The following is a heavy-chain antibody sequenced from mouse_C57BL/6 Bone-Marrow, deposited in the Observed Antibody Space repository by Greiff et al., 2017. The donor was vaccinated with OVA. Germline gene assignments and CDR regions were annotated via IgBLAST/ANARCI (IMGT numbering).Heavy chain of an antibody. J-gene: IGHJ3*01. CDR2: IDPENGDT. CDR3: TGGWLLLAWFAY. Sequence: VQLQQSGAELVRPGASVKLSCTASGFNIKDGYMHWVKQRPEQGLEWIGWIDPENGDTEYASKFQGKATITADTSSNTAYLQLSSLTSEDTAVYYCTGGWLLLAWFAYWGQGTLVTVSA. V-gene: IGHV14-4*01. D-gene: IGHD2-3*01. CDR1: GFNIKDGY.